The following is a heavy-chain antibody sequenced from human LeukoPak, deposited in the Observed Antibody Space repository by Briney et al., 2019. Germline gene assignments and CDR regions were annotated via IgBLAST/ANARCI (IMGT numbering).Heavy chain of an antibody. J-gene: IGHJ4*02. V-gene: IGHV1-2*02. CDR3: AREGVLMVYAPFDY. Sequence: ASVKVSCKASGYTFTGYYMHWVRQAPGQGLEWMGWINPNSGGTNYAQKFRGRVTMTRDTSISTAYMELSRLRSDDTAVYYCAREGVLMVYAPFDYWGQGTLVTVSS. CDR2: INPNSGGT. D-gene: IGHD2-8*01. CDR1: GYTFTGYY.